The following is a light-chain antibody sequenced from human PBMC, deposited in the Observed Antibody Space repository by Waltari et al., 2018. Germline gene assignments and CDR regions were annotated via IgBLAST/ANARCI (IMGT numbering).Light chain of an antibody. J-gene: IGLJ2*01. V-gene: IGLV3-21*02. CDR2: DDS. CDR1: NIGSKS. CDR3: QVWDSSSDHFVV. Sequence: SYVLTQPPSVSVAPGQTARLTCGGNNIGSKSVHWSQRKPGQAPVLVVYDDSDRPSGIPERFSGSNSGNTATLTISRVEAGDEADYYCQVWDSSSDHFVVFGGGTKLTVL.